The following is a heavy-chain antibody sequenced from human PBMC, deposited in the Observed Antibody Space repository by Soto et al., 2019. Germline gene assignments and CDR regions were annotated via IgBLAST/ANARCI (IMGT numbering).Heavy chain of an antibody. V-gene: IGHV3-21*01. CDR3: ARDRHYYDSSGDPKPFDD. D-gene: IGHD3-22*01. J-gene: IGHJ4*02. Sequence: GGSLRLSCAASGFTFSSYSMNWVRQAPGKGLEWVSCISSSSSYIYYADSVKGRFTISRDNAKNSLYLQMNSLSAEDTAVYYCARDRHYYDSSGDPKPFDDWGQGTLVRVSS. CDR1: GFTFSSYS. CDR2: ISSSSSYI.